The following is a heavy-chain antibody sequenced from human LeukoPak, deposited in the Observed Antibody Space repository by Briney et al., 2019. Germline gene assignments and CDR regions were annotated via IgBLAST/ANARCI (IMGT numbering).Heavy chain of an antibody. V-gene: IGHV3-30*02. CDR2: IRYDGSNK. D-gene: IGHD2-21*02. CDR3: ARLGLSTNDNCGGDCYWAY. CDR1: GFTFSSYG. J-gene: IGHJ4*02. Sequence: GGSLRLSCAASGFTFSSYGMHWIRQAPGKGLEWVAFIRYDGSNKYYADSVKGRFTISRDNAKNSLYLQMNSLRAEDTAVYYCARLGLSTNDNCGGDCYWAYWGQGTLVTVSS.